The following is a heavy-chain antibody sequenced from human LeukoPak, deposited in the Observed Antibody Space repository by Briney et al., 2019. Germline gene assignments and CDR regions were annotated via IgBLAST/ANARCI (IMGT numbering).Heavy chain of an antibody. V-gene: IGHV5-51*01. CDR3: ARRGEAAEWFDP. CDR2: IYPGDSDT. Sequence: GESLKISCKGSGYSFTNYWIAWVRQMPGKGLEWMGIIYPGDSDTRYSPSFQGQVTISADKSINTAHLQWRSLKASDTAIYYCARRGEAAEWFDPWGQGTLVTVSS. CDR1: GYSFTNYW. D-gene: IGHD6-13*01. J-gene: IGHJ5*02.